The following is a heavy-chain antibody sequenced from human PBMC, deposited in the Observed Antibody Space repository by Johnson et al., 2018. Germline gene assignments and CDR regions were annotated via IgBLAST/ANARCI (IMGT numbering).Heavy chain of an antibody. CDR3: ARNGNYCLDV. J-gene: IGHJ6*04. Sequence: QVQLVQSGPGLVKPSGTLSLICDVSGGSISSTKWWSWVSHSPGKGLEWIGEIYQGELITYNPSLKSRVTISLEKSKNQFSLEMRSVTAADTAVYFCARNGNYCLDVWGKGTTVTVSS. D-gene: IGHD3-10*01. CDR2: IYQGELI. CDR1: GGSISSTKW. V-gene: IGHV4-4*02.